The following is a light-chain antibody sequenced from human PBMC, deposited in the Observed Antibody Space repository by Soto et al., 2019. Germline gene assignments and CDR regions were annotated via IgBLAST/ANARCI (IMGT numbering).Light chain of an antibody. CDR1: SSDVGGSNY. V-gene: IGLV2-14*03. CDR2: DVS. CDR3: GSYSSSSTLYV. J-gene: IGLJ1*01. Sequence: QSALTQPASVSGSPGQSITISCTGTSSDVGGSNYVSWYQQHPGKAPKLIIYDVSNRPSGVSNRFSGSKSGNTASLTISGLQAEDEADYYCGSYSSSSTLYVFGTGTQLTVL.